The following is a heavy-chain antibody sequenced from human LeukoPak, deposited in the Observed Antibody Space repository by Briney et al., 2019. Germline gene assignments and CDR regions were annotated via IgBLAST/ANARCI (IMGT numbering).Heavy chain of an antibody. CDR1: GFTFSSYA. V-gene: IGHV3-23*01. J-gene: IGHJ4*02. Sequence: PGGSLRLSCAASGFTFSSYAMSWVRQAPGKGLEWVSAISGSGGSTYCADSVKGRFTISRDNSKNTLYLQMNSLRAEDTAVYYCASSPLYSSSWPFDYWGQGTLVTVSS. CDR2: ISGSGGST. CDR3: ASSPLYSSSWPFDY. D-gene: IGHD6-13*01.